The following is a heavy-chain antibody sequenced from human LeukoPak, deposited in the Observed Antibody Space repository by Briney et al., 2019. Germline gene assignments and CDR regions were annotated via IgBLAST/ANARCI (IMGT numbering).Heavy chain of an antibody. D-gene: IGHD3-10*01. CDR3: ARGGAYGSGNHYRGGAFDI. Sequence: SGGSLRLSCATSGFSVSDNYMTWVRQAPGKGLEWVSVIYRGGSTYYADSVKGCFTISRDNSKNMVHLQMNSLRVEDTAVYYCARGGAYGSGNHYRGGAFDIWGQGTMVTVSS. J-gene: IGHJ3*02. CDR2: IYRGGST. CDR1: GFSVSDNY. V-gene: IGHV3-53*01.